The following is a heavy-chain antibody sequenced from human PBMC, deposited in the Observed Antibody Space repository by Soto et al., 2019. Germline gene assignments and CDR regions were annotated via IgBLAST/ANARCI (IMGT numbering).Heavy chain of an antibody. CDR3: ARVAYYDSSGYYYVWVFDY. Sequence: SETLSLTCTVSGGSVSSGSYYWSWIRQPPGKGLEWIGYIYYSGSTNYNPSLKSRVTISVDTSKNQFSLKLSSVTAADTAVYYCARVAYYDSSGYYYVWVFDYWGQGTLVTVSS. V-gene: IGHV4-61*01. J-gene: IGHJ4*02. D-gene: IGHD3-22*01. CDR1: GGSVSSGSYY. CDR2: IYYSGST.